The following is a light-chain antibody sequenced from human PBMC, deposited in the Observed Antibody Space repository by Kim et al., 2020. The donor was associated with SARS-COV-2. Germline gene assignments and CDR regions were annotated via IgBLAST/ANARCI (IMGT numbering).Light chain of an antibody. CDR1: QSISSY. Sequence: SLSPGERATLSCRASQSISSYLAWYQQKPGQAPSLLIYHASNRAAGIPARFSGSGSGTDFTLTISSLEPEDFAVYYCQQRSDWPLTFGGGTKLEI. CDR3: QQRSDWPLT. V-gene: IGKV3-11*01. J-gene: IGKJ4*01. CDR2: HAS.